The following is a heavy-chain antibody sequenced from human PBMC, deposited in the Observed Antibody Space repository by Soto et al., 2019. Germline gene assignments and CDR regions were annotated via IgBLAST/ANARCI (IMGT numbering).Heavy chain of an antibody. V-gene: IGHV3-53*04. CDR3: ASHSDGDWYYFDY. CDR2: IYSGGST. J-gene: IGHJ4*02. Sequence: EVQLVESGGGLVQPGGSLRLSCAASGFTVSSNYMSWVRQAPGKGLEWVSVIYSGGSTYYADSVKGRFTISRHNSKNTLYLQMNSLRAEDTAVYYCASHSDGDWYYFDYWGQGTLVTVSS. D-gene: IGHD4-17*01. CDR1: GFTVSSNY.